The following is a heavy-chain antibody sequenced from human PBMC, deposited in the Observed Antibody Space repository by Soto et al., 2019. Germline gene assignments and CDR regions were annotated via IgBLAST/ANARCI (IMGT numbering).Heavy chain of an antibody. CDR1: GFTFGDYA. CDR2: IRSKAYGGTT. Sequence: GGSLRLSCTASGFTFGDYAMSWFRQAPGKGLEWVGFIRSKAYGGTTEYAASVKGRFTISRDDSKSIAYLQMNSLKTEDTAVYYCTRDIVVVPATEYYYYYGMDVWGQGTTVTVSS. J-gene: IGHJ6*02. V-gene: IGHV3-49*03. CDR3: TRDIVVVPATEYYYYYGMDV. D-gene: IGHD2-2*01.